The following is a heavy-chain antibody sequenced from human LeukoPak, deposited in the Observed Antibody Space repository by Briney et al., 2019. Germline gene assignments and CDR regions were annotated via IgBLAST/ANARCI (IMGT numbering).Heavy chain of an antibody. D-gene: IGHD2-21*01. J-gene: IGHJ4*02. CDR3: ARDYWGSSDY. V-gene: IGHV3-7*01. CDR2: IKQDGSEK. CDR1: GFTFSNYE. Sequence: PGGSLRLSCAASGFTFSNYEMNWVRQAPGKGLEWVANIKQDGSEKYYVDSVKGRFTISRDNAKNSLYLQMNSLRAEDTAVYYCARDYWGSSDYWGQGTLVTVSS.